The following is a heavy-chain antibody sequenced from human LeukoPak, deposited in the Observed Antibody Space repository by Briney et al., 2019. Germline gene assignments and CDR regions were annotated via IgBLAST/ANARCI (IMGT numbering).Heavy chain of an antibody. CDR1: GFTVSSNY. V-gene: IGHV3-53*01. CDR3: ARMSTQRTKYFDY. D-gene: IGHD1-1*01. J-gene: IGHJ4*02. Sequence: GGSLRLSCAASGFTVSSNYMSWVRQAPGKGLEWVSVIYSGGSTYYADSVKGRFTISRDNSKNTLYLQMNSLRAEDTAVYYCARMSTQRTKYFDYWGQGTLVTVSS. CDR2: IYSGGST.